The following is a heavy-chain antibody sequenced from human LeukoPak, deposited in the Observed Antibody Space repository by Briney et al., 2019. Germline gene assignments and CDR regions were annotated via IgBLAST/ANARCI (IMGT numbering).Heavy chain of an antibody. CDR3: ARDRRKGGYPYFGY. D-gene: IGHD3-22*01. V-gene: IGHV1-18*01. Sequence: GASVKVSCKASGYTFTSYGISWVRQAPGQGLEWMGWISAYNGNTNYAQKLQGRVTMTTDTSTSTAYMELRSLRSDDTAVYYCARDRRKGGYPYFGYWGQGTLVTVSS. CDR1: GYTFTSYG. CDR2: ISAYNGNT. J-gene: IGHJ4*02.